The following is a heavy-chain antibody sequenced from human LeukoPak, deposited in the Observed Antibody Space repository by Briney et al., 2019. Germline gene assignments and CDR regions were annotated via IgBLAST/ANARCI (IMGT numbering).Heavy chain of an antibody. CDR2: IRSKANSYAT. J-gene: IGHJ6*02. Sequence: GRSLTLSCAASTFTFSASAMHWVRQASGNGLEWVGRIRSKANSYATAYAASVKGRFTISRDDSKNTAYMQRSSLKTEDTAVYYCTSGVDSSGYPYYYYCMDVWGQGTTVTVSS. V-gene: IGHV3-73*01. CDR1: TFTFSASA. CDR3: TSGVDSSGYPYYYYCMDV. D-gene: IGHD6-19*01.